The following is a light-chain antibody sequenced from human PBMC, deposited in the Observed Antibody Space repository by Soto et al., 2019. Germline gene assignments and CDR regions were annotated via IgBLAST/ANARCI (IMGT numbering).Light chain of an antibody. CDR1: QSVSSNY. CDR2: GAT. Sequence: ESVFTQSPGTLSLSPGERATLSCRASQSVSSNYLAWYQQKPGQAPRLLIYGATSRATGIPDRFSGSGSGTDFTITISRLEPEDFAVYYCQQYGSSRAFGQGTKVDIK. V-gene: IGKV3-20*01. J-gene: IGKJ1*01. CDR3: QQYGSSRA.